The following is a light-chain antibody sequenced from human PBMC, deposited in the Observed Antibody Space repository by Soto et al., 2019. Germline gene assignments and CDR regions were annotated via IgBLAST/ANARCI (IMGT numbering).Light chain of an antibody. CDR1: QSISAW. Sequence: DIQMTQSPSTLSASVGERVTITCRASQSISAWLAWYQQKPGKALKLLIYKASNVESGVPSRFSGSGSGTEFTLTIISLQPDDFATYYCQQYHSYPLTFGQGTRLEIK. CDR2: KAS. V-gene: IGKV1-5*03. J-gene: IGKJ5*01. CDR3: QQYHSYPLT.